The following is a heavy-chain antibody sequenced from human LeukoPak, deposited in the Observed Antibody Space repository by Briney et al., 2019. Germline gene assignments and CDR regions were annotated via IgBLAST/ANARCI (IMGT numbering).Heavy chain of an antibody. D-gene: IGHD2-21*01. CDR3: ARIASDWGSKYWYFDL. CDR2: INPLSGET. J-gene: IGHJ2*01. V-gene: IGHV1-2*02. CDR1: GYAFGGYF. Sequence: SVKVSCKASGYAFGGYFIHWVRQAPGQGLEWMGWINPLSGETNYTQKFEARVTMTRDTSITTAYMELTSLRFDDTAIYYCARIASDWGSKYWYFDLWGRGALVTVSS.